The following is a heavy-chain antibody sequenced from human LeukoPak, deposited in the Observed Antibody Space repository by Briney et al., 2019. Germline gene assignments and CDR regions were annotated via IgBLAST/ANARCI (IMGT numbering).Heavy chain of an antibody. J-gene: IGHJ4*02. CDR3: ARVTYNGYQHFDY. Sequence: SETLSLTCIVSGCSISTNTYYWGWIRLPPGKGLEWIGEIHHRGTTYYNQSLRSRVTISVDTSKNQFSLRLTSVTAADTAVYYCARVTYNGYQHFDYWGQGNLVTVS. CDR1: GCSISTNTYY. D-gene: IGHD3-10*01. V-gene: IGHV4-39*07. CDR2: IHHRGTT.